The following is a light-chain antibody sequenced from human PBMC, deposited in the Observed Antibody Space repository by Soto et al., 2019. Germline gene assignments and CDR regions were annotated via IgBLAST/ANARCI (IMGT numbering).Light chain of an antibody. Sequence: QSVLTQPPSASGSPGQSVTISCTGTSSDVGGYNHVSWYQQHPGKAPRLMISEVTKRPSGVPDRFSGSRSGNTASLTVSGLQAEDEADYYCSSYTDGNSWVFGGGTKLTVL. CDR2: EVT. J-gene: IGLJ3*02. CDR1: SSDVGGYNH. CDR3: SSYTDGNSWV. V-gene: IGLV2-8*01.